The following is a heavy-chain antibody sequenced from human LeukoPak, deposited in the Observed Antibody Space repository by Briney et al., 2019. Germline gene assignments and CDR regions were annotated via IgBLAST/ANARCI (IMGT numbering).Heavy chain of an antibody. V-gene: IGHV3-21*01. CDR1: GFTFSSYS. CDR3: ARDPGPLWFGELLYVYYGMDV. Sequence: GGSLRLSCAASGFTFSSYSMNWVRQAPGKGLEWVSSTSSSSSYIYYADSVKGRFTISRDNAKNSLYLQMNSLRAEDTAVYYCARDPGPLWFGELLYVYYGMDVWGQGTTVTVSS. J-gene: IGHJ6*02. CDR2: TSSSSSYI. D-gene: IGHD3-10*01.